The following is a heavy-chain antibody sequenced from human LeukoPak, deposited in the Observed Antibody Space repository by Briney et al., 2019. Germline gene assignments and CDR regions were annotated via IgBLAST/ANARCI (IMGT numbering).Heavy chain of an antibody. J-gene: IGHJ5*02. D-gene: IGHD3-10*01. CDR1: NGSFSGYY. V-gene: IGHV4-34*01. Sequence: PSETLSLTCAVHNGSFSGYYWTWIRQAPGKGLEWIGEINNSGVTYYNPSLKSRVTISRDTSKIQFSLQLESVSAADTAVYYCARGGTTHYYGSGTSPWGQGTLVIVSS. CDR2: INNSGVT. CDR3: ARGGTTHYYGSGTSP.